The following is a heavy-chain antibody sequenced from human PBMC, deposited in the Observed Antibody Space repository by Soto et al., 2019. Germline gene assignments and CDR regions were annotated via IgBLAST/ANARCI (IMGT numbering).Heavy chain of an antibody. CDR3: ARTYSSSWSPLEY. V-gene: IGHV4-34*01. D-gene: IGHD6-13*01. CDR2: INHSGST. J-gene: IGHJ4*02. Sequence: QVQLQQWGAGLLKPSETLSLTCAVYGGSFSGYYWSWIRQPPGKGLEWIGEINHSGSTNYNPSLKSRVTISVDTSKNRFSLKLSSVTAAKTAVYYCARTYSSSWSPLEYWGQGTLVTVSS. CDR1: GGSFSGYY.